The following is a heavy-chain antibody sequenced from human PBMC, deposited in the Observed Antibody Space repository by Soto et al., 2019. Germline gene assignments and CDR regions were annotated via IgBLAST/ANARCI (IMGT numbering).Heavy chain of an antibody. J-gene: IGHJ4*02. V-gene: IGHV3-7*05. CDR3: AREGYSSSWYFSSDYFDY. CDR2: IKQDGSEK. Sequence: GGSLRLSCAASGFTFSSYWMSWVRQAPGKGLEWVANIKQDGSEKYYVDSVKGRFTISRDNAKNSLYLQMNSLRAEDTAVYYCAREGYSSSWYFSSDYFDYWGQGTLVTVSS. CDR1: GFTFSSYW. D-gene: IGHD6-13*01.